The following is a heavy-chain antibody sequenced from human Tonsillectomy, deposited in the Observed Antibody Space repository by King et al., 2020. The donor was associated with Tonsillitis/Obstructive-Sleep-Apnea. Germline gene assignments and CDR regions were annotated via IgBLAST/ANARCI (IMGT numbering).Heavy chain of an antibody. CDR2: IYYSGGT. J-gene: IGHJ3*02. D-gene: IGHD2-8*01. V-gene: IGHV4-59*01. Sequence: QVQLQESGPGLVKPSETLSLTCTVSGGSISSYYWSWIRQPPGKGLECIGYIYYSGGTNYNPSLKSRVTMSVDTSKNQFSLKLSSVTAADTAIYYCAREGAVMNAFDIWGQGTMVTVSS. CDR1: GGSISSYY. CDR3: AREGAVMNAFDI.